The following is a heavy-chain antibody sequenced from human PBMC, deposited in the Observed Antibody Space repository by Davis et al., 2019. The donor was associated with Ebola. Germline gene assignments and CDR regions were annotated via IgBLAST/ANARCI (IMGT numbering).Heavy chain of an antibody. V-gene: IGHV5-51*01. CDR3: ARLGVYQLLYYYYMDV. CDR2: IYPGDSDT. CDR1: GYSFTSYR. J-gene: IGHJ6*03. D-gene: IGHD2-2*01. Sequence: PGGSLRLSCKGSGYSFTSYRTGWVRHMPGKGLEWMRIIYPGDSDTRYSPSFLGQVTISADKSISTAYLQWSSLKASDTAMYYCARLGVYQLLYYYYMDVWGKGTTVTVSS.